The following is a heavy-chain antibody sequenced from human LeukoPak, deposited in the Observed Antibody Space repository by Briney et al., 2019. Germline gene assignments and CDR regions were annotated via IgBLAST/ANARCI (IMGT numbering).Heavy chain of an antibody. CDR2: IYHSGST. D-gene: IGHD2-21*01. J-gene: IGHJ5*02. CDR3: ARHQGRGGVIAIPDWFDP. Sequence: SETLSLTCAVSGGSISSGGYSWSWIRQPPGKGLEWIGYIYHSGSTYYNPSLKSRVTISVDRSKNQFSLKLSSVTAADTAVYYCARHQGRGGVIAIPDWFDPWGQGTLVTVSS. V-gene: IGHV4-30-2*01. CDR1: GGSISSGGYS.